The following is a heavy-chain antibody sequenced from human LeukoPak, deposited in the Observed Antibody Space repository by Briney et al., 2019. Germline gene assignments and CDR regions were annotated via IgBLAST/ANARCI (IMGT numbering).Heavy chain of an antibody. CDR1: GFTFSSYD. CDR2: IRPSGENT. J-gene: IGHJ1*01. V-gene: IGHV3-23*01. Sequence: GGSLRLSCAASGFTFSSYDMTWVRQAPGRGLEWVSSIRPSGENTYYGDSVKGRFTISRDNAKNSLYLQMNSLRTEDTAVYYCAKQYSSDWNGVAEYFQHWGQGTLVTVSS. CDR3: AKQYSSDWNGVAEYFQH. D-gene: IGHD6-19*01.